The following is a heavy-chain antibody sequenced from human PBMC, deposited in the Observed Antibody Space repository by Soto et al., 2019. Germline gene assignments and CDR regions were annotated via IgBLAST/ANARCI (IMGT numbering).Heavy chain of an antibody. CDR1: GGSISSGGYS. D-gene: IGHD3-10*01. Sequence: PSETLSLTCAVSGGSISSGGYSWSWIRQPPGKGLEWIGYIYHSGSTYYNPSLKSRVTISVDRSKNQFSLKLSSVTAADTAVYYCARGRGVSGKGPWNHWGQGTLVTVSS. V-gene: IGHV4-30-2*01. CDR2: IYHSGST. CDR3: ARGRGVSGKGPWNH. J-gene: IGHJ4*02.